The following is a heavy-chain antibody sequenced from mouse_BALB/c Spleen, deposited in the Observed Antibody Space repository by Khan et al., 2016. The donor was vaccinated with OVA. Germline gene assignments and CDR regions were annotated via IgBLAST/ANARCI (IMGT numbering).Heavy chain of an antibody. CDR2: ISSTGST. CDR3: VRSLYYSDSYALDY. Sequence: LQESGPGLVKPSQSLSLTCTVTGYSITSDYAWNWIRQFPGNKLEWMGYISSTGSTSYNPSLKGRISITRDTSKNQFFLHLNSVTSEDTATYYWVRSLYYSDSYALDYWGQGTSVTVSS. CDR1: GYSITSDYA. V-gene: IGHV3-2*02. D-gene: IGHD2-12*01. J-gene: IGHJ4*01.